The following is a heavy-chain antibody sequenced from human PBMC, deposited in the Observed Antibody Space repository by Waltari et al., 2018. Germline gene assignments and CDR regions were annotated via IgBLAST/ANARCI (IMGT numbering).Heavy chain of an antibody. Sequence: QLQLQESGPGLVKPSETLSLTCTVSGGSVSSSSYYWGWLRQPPGKGLEWIGSIYYSGSTYYNPSLKSRVTISVDTSKNQFSLKLSSVTAADTAVYYCARQVGYSYGPKYYFDYWGQGTLVTVSS. CDR3: ARQVGYSYGPKYYFDY. V-gene: IGHV4-39*01. D-gene: IGHD5-18*01. J-gene: IGHJ4*02. CDR1: GGSVSSSSYY. CDR2: IYYSGST.